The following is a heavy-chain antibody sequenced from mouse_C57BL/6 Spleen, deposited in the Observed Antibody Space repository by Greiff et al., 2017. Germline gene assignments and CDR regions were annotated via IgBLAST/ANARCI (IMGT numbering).Heavy chain of an antibody. CDR1: GYAFSSYW. CDR2: IYPVDGDT. J-gene: IGHJ2*01. V-gene: IGHV1-80*01. D-gene: IGHD1-1*01. Sequence: VMLVESGAELVKPGASVKISCKASGYAFSSYWMNWVKQRPGKGLEWIGQIYPVDGDTNYNGKFKGKATLTADKSSSTAYMQLSSLTSEDSAVYFWARKDYGSSYVFDYWGQGTTLTVAS. CDR3: ARKDYGSSYVFDY.